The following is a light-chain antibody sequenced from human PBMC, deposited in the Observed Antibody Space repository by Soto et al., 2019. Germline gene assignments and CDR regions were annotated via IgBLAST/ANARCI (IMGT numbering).Light chain of an antibody. CDR2: AAS. CDR3: QQSYTIPYT. CDR1: QSISTY. V-gene: IGKV1-39*01. Sequence: DIQMTQSPSSLSAFAGDRVTITCRASQSISTYLNWYQQKPGKAPKLLIYAASSLQSGVPSRFSGSGSGNDFTLTISSLQPEDFATYYGQQSYTIPYTFGQGTKLEIK. J-gene: IGKJ2*01.